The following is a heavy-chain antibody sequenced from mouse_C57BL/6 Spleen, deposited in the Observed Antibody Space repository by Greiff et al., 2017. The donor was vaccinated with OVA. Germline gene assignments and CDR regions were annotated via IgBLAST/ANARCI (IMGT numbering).Heavy chain of an antibody. D-gene: IGHD1-1*01. Sequence: VKLQQPGAELVKPGASVKMSCKASGYTFTSYWITWVKQRPGQGLAWIGDIYPGSGSTNYNEKFKSKATLTVDTSSSTAYMQLSSLTSEDSAVYYCARYAYGSSYGYFDVWGTGTTVTVSS. CDR2: IYPGSGST. CDR1: GYTFTSYW. CDR3: ARYAYGSSYGYFDV. V-gene: IGHV1-55*01. J-gene: IGHJ1*03.